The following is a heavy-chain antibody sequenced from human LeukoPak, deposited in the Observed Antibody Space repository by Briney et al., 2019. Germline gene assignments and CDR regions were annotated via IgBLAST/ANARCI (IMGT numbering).Heavy chain of an antibody. J-gene: IGHJ4*02. CDR3: ATTGWELYDY. Sequence: SETLSLTCTVSGGSISSYYWSWIRQPPGKGLEWIGEINHSGSTNYNPSLKSRVTISVDTSKNQSSLKLSSVTAADTAVYYCATTGWELYDYWGQGTLVTVSS. D-gene: IGHD1-26*01. CDR2: INHSGST. V-gene: IGHV4-34*01. CDR1: GGSISSYY.